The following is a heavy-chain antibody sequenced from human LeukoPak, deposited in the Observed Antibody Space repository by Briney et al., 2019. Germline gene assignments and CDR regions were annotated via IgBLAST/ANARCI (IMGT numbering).Heavy chain of an antibody. J-gene: IGHJ4*02. D-gene: IGHD2-15*01. CDR1: GGSISSYY. V-gene: IGHV4-59*01. CDR3: AREAGYCSGGSCYGAWFDY. CDR2: IYYSGST. Sequence: SETLSLTCTVSGGSISSYYWSWIRQPPGKGLEWIAYIYYSGSTNYNPSLKSRVTISVDTSKNQFSLKLSSVTAADTAVYYCAREAGYCSGGSCYGAWFDYWGQGTLVTVSS.